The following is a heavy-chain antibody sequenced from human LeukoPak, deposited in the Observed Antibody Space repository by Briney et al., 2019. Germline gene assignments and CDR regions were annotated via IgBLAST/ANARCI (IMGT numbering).Heavy chain of an antibody. Sequence: ASVKVSCKASGYTFTSYDISWVRQATGQGLEWMGWMNPNSGNTGYAQKFQGRVTMTRNTSISTAYMELSSLRSEDTAVYYCARKAPGMATSRPYYYYMDVWGKGTTVTISS. J-gene: IGHJ6*03. CDR3: ARKAPGMATSRPYYYYMDV. CDR2: MNPNSGNT. D-gene: IGHD5-24*01. CDR1: GYTFTSYD. V-gene: IGHV1-8*01.